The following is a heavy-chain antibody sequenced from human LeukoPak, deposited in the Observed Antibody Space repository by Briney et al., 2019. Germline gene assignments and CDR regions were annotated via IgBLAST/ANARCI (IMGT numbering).Heavy chain of an antibody. J-gene: IGHJ4*02. CDR2: INHSGST. CDR1: GGSFSGYY. Sequence: SETLSLTCAVYGGSFSGYYWSWIRQPPGKGLEWIGEINHSGSTTYHPSLKSRVRISVDTPKNQFSLNLSSVTAADTPVYYCARGHVSYYYDSSGYLEYWGQRTLVTVSS. CDR3: ARGHVSYYYDSSGYLEY. V-gene: IGHV4-34*01. D-gene: IGHD3-22*01.